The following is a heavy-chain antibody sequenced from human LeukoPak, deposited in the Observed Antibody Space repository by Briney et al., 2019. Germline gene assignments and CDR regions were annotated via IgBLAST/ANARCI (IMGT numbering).Heavy chain of an antibody. D-gene: IGHD2-21*02. J-gene: IGHJ1*01. CDR3: ARWARGVTAATEYFQH. V-gene: IGHV4-59*01. Sequence: SETPSLTSTVSRGSITSYNWSWIRQPPRERLWRSWYIYYIGSTTYNPSPNSRVTISVDTSTNQFSLKLSSVTAADTAVYYCARWARGVTAATEYFQHWGQGTLVTVSS. CDR2: IYYIGST. CDR1: RGSITSYN.